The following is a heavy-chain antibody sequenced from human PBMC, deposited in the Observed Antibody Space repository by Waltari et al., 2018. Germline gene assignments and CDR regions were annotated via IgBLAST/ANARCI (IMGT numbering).Heavy chain of an antibody. CDR3: ARDRAYGDYVNDAFDI. CDR1: GFTFSSYA. J-gene: IGHJ3*02. D-gene: IGHD4-17*01. CDR2: ISSNGGST. Sequence: EVQLVESGGGLVQPGGSLRLSCAASGFTFSSYAMHWVRQSPGKGLEYVSAISSNGGSTYYADSVKGRFTISRDNSKNTLYLQMGSLRAEDMAVYYCARDRAYGDYVNDAFDIWGQGTMVTVSS. V-gene: IGHV3-64*07.